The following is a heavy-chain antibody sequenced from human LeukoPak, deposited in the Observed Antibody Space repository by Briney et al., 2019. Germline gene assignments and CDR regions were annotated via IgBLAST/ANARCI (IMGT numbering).Heavy chain of an antibody. D-gene: IGHD4-23*01. CDR1: GGSINYYY. CDR2: IYYSGST. CDR3: ARGRRRLTVVTPNWFDP. Sequence: PSETLSLTCTVSGGSINYYYWSWNRQPPGKGLEWIGYIYYSGSTNYNPSLKSRVTISVDTSKNQFSLKLSSVTAADTAVYYCARGRRRLTVVTPNWFDPWGQGTLVTVSS. J-gene: IGHJ5*02. V-gene: IGHV4-59*12.